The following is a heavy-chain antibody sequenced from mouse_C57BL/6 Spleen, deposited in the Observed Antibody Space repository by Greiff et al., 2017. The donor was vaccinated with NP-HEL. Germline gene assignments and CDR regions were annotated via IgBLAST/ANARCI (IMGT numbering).Heavy chain of an antibody. CDR3: ARLITTVVATPFDY. Sequence: EVQGVESGGDLVKPGGSLKLSCAASGFTFSSYGMSWVRQTPDKRLEWVATISSGGSYTYYPDSVKGRFTISRDNAKNTLYLQMSSLKSEDTAMYYCARLITTVVATPFDYWGQGTTLTVSS. V-gene: IGHV5-6*01. D-gene: IGHD1-1*01. CDR2: ISSGGSYT. CDR1: GFTFSSYG. J-gene: IGHJ2*01.